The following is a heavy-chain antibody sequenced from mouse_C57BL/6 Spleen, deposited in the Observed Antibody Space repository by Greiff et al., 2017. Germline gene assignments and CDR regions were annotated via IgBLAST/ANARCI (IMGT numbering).Heavy chain of an antibody. V-gene: IGHV1-69*01. J-gene: IGHJ4*01. CDR1: GYTFTSYW. CDR3: ASYGYYAMDY. CDR2: IDPSDSYT. Sequence: QVHVKQPGAELVMPGASVKLSCKASGYTFTSYWMHWVKQRPGQGLEWIGEIDPSDSYTNYNQKFKGKSTLTVDKSSSTAYMQLSSLTSEDSAVYYCASYGYYAMDYWGQGTSVTVSS. D-gene: IGHD1-1*01.